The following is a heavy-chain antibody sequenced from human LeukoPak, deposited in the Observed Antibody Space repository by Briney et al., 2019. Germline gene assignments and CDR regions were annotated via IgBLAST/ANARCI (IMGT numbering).Heavy chain of an antibody. CDR1: GYTFTGYC. V-gene: IGHV1-2*02. J-gene: IGHJ4*02. Sequence: ASVKVSCKASGYTFTGYCIHWVRQAPGQALEWMGWMRAKSGVTKYAQKFQGRVTMTRDTSINTAYMELSGLGSDDTAVYYCARDPEESNPLDYWGQGTLITVSS. CDR2: MRAKSGVT. CDR3: ARDPEESNPLDY.